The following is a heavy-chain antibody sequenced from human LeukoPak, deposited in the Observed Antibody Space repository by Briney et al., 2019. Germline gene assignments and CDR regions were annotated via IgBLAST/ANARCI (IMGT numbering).Heavy chain of an antibody. CDR3: ARSTMYYCDSSGRADY. CDR2: IIPIFGTA. V-gene: IGHV1-69*05. Sequence: SVKVSCKASGGTFSSYAISWVRQAPGQGLEWMGRIIPIFGTANYAQKFQGRVTITTDESTSTAYMELSSLRSEDTAVYYCARSTMYYCDSSGRADYWGQGTLVTVSS. D-gene: IGHD3-22*01. CDR1: GGTFSSYA. J-gene: IGHJ4*02.